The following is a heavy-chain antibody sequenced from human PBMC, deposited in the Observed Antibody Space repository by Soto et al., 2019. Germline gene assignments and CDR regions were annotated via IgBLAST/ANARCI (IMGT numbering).Heavy chain of an antibody. V-gene: IGHV5-51*01. Sequence: GESLKISCKGSGYSFTSYWIGWVRQMPGKGLEWMGIIYPGDSDTRYSPSFQGQVTISADKSISTAYLQWSSLKASDTAIYYCAGTAAAGKYYYGVDGWGQGTTVTVSS. CDR1: GYSFTSYW. CDR2: IYPGDSDT. CDR3: AGTAAAGKYYYGVDG. D-gene: IGHD6-13*01. J-gene: IGHJ6*02.